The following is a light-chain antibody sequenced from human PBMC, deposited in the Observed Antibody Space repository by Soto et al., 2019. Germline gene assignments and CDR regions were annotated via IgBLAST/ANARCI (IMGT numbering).Light chain of an antibody. Sequence: DIQMTQSPSTLSASVGDRVTITCRASQSISSWLAWYQQKPGKAPKLLIYDASSLESGVPSRFSGSGSGTEFTLTISSLQPDDFATYYSQQYNSYPETFGQGTKVEIK. J-gene: IGKJ1*01. CDR3: QQYNSYPET. CDR2: DAS. CDR1: QSISSW. V-gene: IGKV1-5*01.